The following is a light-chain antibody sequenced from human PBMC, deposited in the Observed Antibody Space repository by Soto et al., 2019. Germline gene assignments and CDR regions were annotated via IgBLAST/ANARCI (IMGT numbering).Light chain of an antibody. Sequence: QSVLTQPASVSGSPGQSITISCTGTTSDVGNYNLVSWYQHHPGKAPKLIIYDVSERPSGVSNRFSASKSGNTASLTISGLQAEDEAEYYCCSYAGPHTRYVFGTGTKVTVL. V-gene: IGLV2-23*02. CDR3: CSYAGPHTRYV. CDR1: TSDVGNYNL. J-gene: IGLJ1*01. CDR2: DVS.